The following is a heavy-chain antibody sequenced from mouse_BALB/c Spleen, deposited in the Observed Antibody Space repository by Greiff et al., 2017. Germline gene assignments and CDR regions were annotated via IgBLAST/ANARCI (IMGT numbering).Heavy chain of an antibody. Sequence: QVHVKQSGPGLVAPSQSLSITCTVSGFSLTSYGVSWVRQPPGKGLEWLGVIWGDGSTNYHSALLSRLSISKDNSTRQVFLKLNSLQTDDTATYYCARDCYGTLYAMDYWGQGASVTGPS. CDR2: IWGDGST. CDR1: GFSLTSYG. D-gene: IGHD2-1*01. J-gene: IGHJ4*01. V-gene: IGHV2-3*01. CDR3: ARDCYGTLYAMDY.